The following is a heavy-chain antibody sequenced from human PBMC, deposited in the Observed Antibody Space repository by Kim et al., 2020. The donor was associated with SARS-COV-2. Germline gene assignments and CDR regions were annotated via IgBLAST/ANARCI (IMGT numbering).Heavy chain of an antibody. Sequence: GGSLRLSCAASGFAFSNYAMHWVRQAPGKGLEWVAIIFYDGSDKVHADSVKGRFFISRDNSKNMLHLQMNSLRSEDTAVYYCARDLRASGGPFDYWGQGTLVTVSS. J-gene: IGHJ4*02. CDR1: GFAFSNYA. V-gene: IGHV3-30*04. CDR3: ARDLRASGGPFDY. D-gene: IGHD3-10*01. CDR2: IFYDGSDK.